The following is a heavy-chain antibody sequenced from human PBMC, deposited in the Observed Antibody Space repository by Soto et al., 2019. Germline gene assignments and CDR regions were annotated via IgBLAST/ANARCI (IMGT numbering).Heavy chain of an antibody. CDR1: GGTFSSYA. CDR2: IIPIFGTA. Sequence: QVQLVQSGAEVKKPGSSVKVYCKASGGTFSSYAISWVRQAPGQGLEWMGGIIPIFGTANYAQKFQGRVTITADESTSTAYMELSSLRSEDTAVYYCGRRGRLRFLEGLSPGGMDVWGRGTTVTVSS. J-gene: IGHJ6*02. V-gene: IGHV1-69*01. D-gene: IGHD3-3*01. CDR3: GRRGRLRFLEGLSPGGMDV.